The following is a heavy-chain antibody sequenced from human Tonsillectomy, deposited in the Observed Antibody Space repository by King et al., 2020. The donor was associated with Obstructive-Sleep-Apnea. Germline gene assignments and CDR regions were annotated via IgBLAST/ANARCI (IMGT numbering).Heavy chain of an antibody. CDR2: ISWNSGSI. CDR3: AKDTVWGYYDSXXYYXY. CDR1: GFTFDDYA. Sequence: VQLVESGGGLVQPGRSLRLSCAASGFTFDDYAMHWVRQAPGKGLEWVSGISWNSGSIGYADSVKGRFTISRDNAKNSLYLQIDSLRAEDTALYYCAKDTVWGYYDSXXYYXYWGQGXXVXVS. V-gene: IGHV3-9*01. J-gene: IGHJ4*02. D-gene: IGHD3-22*01.